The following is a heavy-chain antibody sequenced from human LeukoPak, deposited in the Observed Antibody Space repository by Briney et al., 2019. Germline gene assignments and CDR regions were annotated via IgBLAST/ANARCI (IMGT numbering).Heavy chain of an antibody. Sequence: SGGSLRLSCTTSGFTFTNYGINWVRQAPGKGLEWVAVISHDGSETYYIDSVKGRFTISRDNSKNTLYLQMNSLKIEDTAVYYCVRGGATLPFDYWGQGTLATVFS. V-gene: IGHV3-30*03. CDR1: GFTFTNYG. J-gene: IGHJ4*02. CDR2: ISHDGSET. CDR3: VRGGATLPFDY. D-gene: IGHD2-15*01.